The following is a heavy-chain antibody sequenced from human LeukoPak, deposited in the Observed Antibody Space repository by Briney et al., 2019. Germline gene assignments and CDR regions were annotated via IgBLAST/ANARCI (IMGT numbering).Heavy chain of an antibody. CDR3: ARLTVTTSSY. V-gene: IGHV4-39*01. D-gene: IGHD4-17*01. J-gene: IGHJ4*02. CDR2: IYYSGST. CDR1: GGSISSSSYY. Sequence: SETLSLTCTVSGGSISSSSYYWGWIRQPPGKGLEWIGSIYYSGSTYYNPSLKSRVTISVDTSKNQFSLKLSSVTAADTAVYYCARLTVTTSSYWGQGTLVTVSS.